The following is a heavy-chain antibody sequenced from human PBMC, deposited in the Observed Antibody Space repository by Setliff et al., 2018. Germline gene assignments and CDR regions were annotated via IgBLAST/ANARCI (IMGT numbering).Heavy chain of an antibody. CDR3: ARAPSSSSASWFDP. V-gene: IGHV3-21*01. D-gene: IGHD6-6*01. CDR2: ISGSSSYI. J-gene: IGHJ5*02. Sequence: GVLRLSCAASGFTFSSNYMHWVRQAPGKGLEWVSCISGSSSYIYYADSVKGRFTISRDNAKNSLYLQMNSLRAEDTAVYYCARAPSSSSASWFDPWGQGTLVTVSS. CDR1: GFTFSSNY.